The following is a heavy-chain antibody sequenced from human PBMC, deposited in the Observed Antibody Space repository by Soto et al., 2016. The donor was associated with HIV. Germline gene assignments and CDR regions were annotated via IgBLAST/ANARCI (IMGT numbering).Heavy chain of an antibody. CDR1: GDSITSGGYF. V-gene: IGHV4-31*03. Sequence: HVQLQESGPRLVKPSQTLSLTCTVSGDSITSGGYFWSWIRQQPGKGLEWIGYIYDSGSTFYNPSLKNRVVISIDRSRNKFFLKVNGMTAADTAIYYCARDRRRFGELLFDYWGRGILGQCLL. CDR2: IYDSGST. D-gene: IGHD3-10*01. J-gene: IGHJ4*02. CDR3: ARDRRRFGELLFDY.